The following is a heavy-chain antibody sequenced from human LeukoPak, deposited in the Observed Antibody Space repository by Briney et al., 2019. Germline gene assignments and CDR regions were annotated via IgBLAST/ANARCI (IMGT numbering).Heavy chain of an antibody. CDR3: ARGPTNGQAFDY. CDR2: IREDGSEK. D-gene: IGHD2-8*01. Sequence: GGSLRLSCAASGFTFSSFWMSWVRQAPGKGLEWVASIREDGSEKTSVDSVKGRFTISRDNAKNSLYLQMDSPRAEDTAVYYCARGPTNGQAFDYWGQGTLVSVSS. J-gene: IGHJ4*02. CDR1: GFTFSSFW. V-gene: IGHV3-7*01.